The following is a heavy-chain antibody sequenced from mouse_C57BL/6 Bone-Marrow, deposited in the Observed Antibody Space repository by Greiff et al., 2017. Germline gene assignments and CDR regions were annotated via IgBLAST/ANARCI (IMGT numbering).Heavy chain of an antibody. CDR1: GYTFTDYY. CDR2: INPYTGGT. Sequence: EVQLQQSGPVLVKPGASVKMSCKASGYTFTDYYMNWVKQSHGKSLEWIGVINPYTGGTSYNQKFKGKATLTVDKSSSTAYMELNSLTSEDSAVYYCARDGYYVDYWGQGTTLTVSS. D-gene: IGHD2-3*01. V-gene: IGHV1-19*01. J-gene: IGHJ2*01. CDR3: ARDGYYVDY.